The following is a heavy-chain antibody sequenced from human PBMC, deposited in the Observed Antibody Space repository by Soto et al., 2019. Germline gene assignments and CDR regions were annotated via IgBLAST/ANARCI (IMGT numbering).Heavy chain of an antibody. CDR3: AKDMLNYYDSSGYPSGMDV. CDR1: GFTFRKYW. J-gene: IGHJ6*02. V-gene: IGHV3-7*03. Sequence: GGSLRLSCAASGFTFRKYWMSWVRQAPGKGLEWVANIKEDGSEEYYVDSVKGRFTISRDNSKNTLYLQMNSLRVEDTAVYYCAKDMLNYYDSSGYPSGMDVWGQGTTVTVSS. D-gene: IGHD3-22*01. CDR2: IKEDGSEE.